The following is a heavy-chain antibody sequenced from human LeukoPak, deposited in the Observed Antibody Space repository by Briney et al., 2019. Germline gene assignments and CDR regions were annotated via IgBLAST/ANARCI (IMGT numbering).Heavy chain of an antibody. CDR2: IYYSGST. Sequence: PLETLSLTCTVSGGSISSSSYYWGWIRQPPGKGLEWIGSIYYSGSTYYNPSLKSRVTISVDTSKNQFSLKLSSVTAADTAVYYCARLSPYLGSGSSAFPDDFWGQGTLVTVSS. V-gene: IGHV4-39*07. CDR3: ARLSPYLGSGSSAFPDDF. J-gene: IGHJ4*02. D-gene: IGHD3-10*01. CDR1: GGSISSSSYY.